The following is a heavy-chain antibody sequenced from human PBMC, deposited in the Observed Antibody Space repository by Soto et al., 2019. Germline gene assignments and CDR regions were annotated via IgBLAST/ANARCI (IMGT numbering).Heavy chain of an antibody. J-gene: IGHJ3*02. CDR3: AKVVWWEYSSSSVHRASGINSLDI. D-gene: IGHD6-6*01. V-gene: IGHV3-23*01. CDR2: ISGSGGST. Sequence: GGSLRLSCAASGFTFSSYAMSWVRQAPGKGLEWVSAISGSGGSTYYADSVKGRFTISRDNSKNTLYLQMNSLRAEDTAVYYCAKVVWWEYSSSSVHRASGINSLDIWGQGTMVTVSS. CDR1: GFTFSSYA.